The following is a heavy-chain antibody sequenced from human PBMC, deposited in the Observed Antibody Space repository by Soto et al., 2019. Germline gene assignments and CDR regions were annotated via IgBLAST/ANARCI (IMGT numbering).Heavy chain of an antibody. CDR2: TIPVFNTA. V-gene: IGHV1-69*06. Sequence: QVRLEQSGAEVKKPGSSVKISCKASGGTLSDHGVSWLRQAPGQGLEWVGVTIPVFNTAKYAPKFQGRVTIAADKSTNIAYMELGSLRSDDTAFYYCARGVYGSGNYYTGPSAFDIWGQGTLVIVSS. J-gene: IGHJ3*02. CDR1: GGTLSDHG. CDR3: ARGVYGSGNYYTGPSAFDI. D-gene: IGHD3-10*01.